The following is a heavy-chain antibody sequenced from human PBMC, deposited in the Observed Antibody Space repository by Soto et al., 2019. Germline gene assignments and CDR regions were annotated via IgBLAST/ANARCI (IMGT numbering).Heavy chain of an antibody. CDR1: GYTFTSYG. CDR2: ISAYNGNT. CDR3: AFFLIFGVVIMHYDF. D-gene: IGHD3-3*01. Sequence: ASVKVSCKASGYTFTSYGISWVRQAPGQGLEWMGWISAYNGNTNYAQKLQGRVTMTTDTSTSTAYMELRSLRSDDTAVYYCAFFLIFGVVIMHYDFWGQGTLVPVSS. J-gene: IGHJ4*02. V-gene: IGHV1-18*01.